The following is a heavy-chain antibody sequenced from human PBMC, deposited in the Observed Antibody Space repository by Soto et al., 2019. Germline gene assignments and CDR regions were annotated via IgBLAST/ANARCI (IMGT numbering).Heavy chain of an antibody. CDR3: ARDYPYGLDVAGYFDF. CDR1: GYSISTGYY. D-gene: IGHD6-19*01. Sequence: SETLSLTCTVSGYSISTGYYWAWVRQSPGKGLEWIGSVYRSGAAYYSPTLKSRVTISVDTSKNQFSLHLKSVTAADAAVYYCARDYPYGLDVAGYFDFWGQGTPVTVSS. V-gene: IGHV4-38-2*02. J-gene: IGHJ4*02. CDR2: VYRSGAA.